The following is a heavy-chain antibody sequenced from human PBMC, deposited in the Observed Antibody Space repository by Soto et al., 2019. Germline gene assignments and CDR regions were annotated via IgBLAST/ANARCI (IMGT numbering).Heavy chain of an antibody. V-gene: IGHV4-59*08. D-gene: IGHD6-19*01. CDR2: TDYSGNT. Sequence: QVQLQESGPGLVRPSETLSLTCTVSSDSISSYYWIWIRQSPGKGLEWIGYTDYSGNTNYNPSLKGPVTISGDTSKNQFSLRLSSVTAADTAVYYCARAVGDPLYYLDYWGQGTLVTVSS. CDR3: ARAVGDPLYYLDY. J-gene: IGHJ4*02. CDR1: SDSISSYY.